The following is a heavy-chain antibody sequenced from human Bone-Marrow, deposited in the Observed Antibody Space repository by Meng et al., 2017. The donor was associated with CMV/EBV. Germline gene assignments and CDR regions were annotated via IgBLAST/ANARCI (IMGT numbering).Heavy chain of an antibody. CDR2: INWNGGST. CDR3: ARGSKAFGVVIIGYFDY. J-gene: IGHJ4*02. V-gene: IGHV3-20*04. Sequence: GGSLRLSCAASGFTFSSYWMSWVRQAPGKGLEWVSGINWNGGSTGYADSVKGRFTISRDNAKNSLYLQMNSLRAEDTALYYCARGSKAFGVVIIGYFDYWGQGTLVTVSS. CDR1: GFTFSSYW. D-gene: IGHD3-3*01.